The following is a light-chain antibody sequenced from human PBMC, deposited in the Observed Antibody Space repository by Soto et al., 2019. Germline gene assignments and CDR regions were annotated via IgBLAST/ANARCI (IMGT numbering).Light chain of an antibody. CDR2: RNN. CDR3: AAWDDSLNGVV. J-gene: IGLJ2*01. V-gene: IGLV1-44*01. CDR1: SSNIGSNT. Sequence: QAVVTQPPSASGTPGQRVTIPCSGSSSNIGSNTVNWYQQLPGTAPRLLIYRNNERPSGVPDRFSDSKSGTSASLAISGLQSDDEADYYCAAWDDSLNGVVFGGGTKLTVL.